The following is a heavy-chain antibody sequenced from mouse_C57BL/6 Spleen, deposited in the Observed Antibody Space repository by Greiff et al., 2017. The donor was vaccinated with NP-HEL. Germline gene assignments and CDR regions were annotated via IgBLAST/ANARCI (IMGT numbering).Heavy chain of an antibody. J-gene: IGHJ2*01. CDR3: ANLITTVVADY. CDR2: IYPGDGDT. D-gene: IGHD1-1*01. V-gene: IGHV1-82*01. CDR1: GYAFSSSW. Sequence: QVQLQQSGPELVKPGASVKISCKASGYAFSSSWMNWVKQRPGKGLEWIGRIYPGDGDTNYNGKFKGKATLTADKSSSTAYMQLSSLTSEDSAVYFCANLITTVVADYWGQGTTLTVSS.